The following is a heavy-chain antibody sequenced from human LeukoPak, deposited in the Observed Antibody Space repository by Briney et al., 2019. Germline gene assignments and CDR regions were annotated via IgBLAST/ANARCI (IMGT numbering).Heavy chain of an antibody. J-gene: IGHJ4*02. CDR2: IIPIFGTA. D-gene: IGHD6-6*01. CDR1: GGTFSSYA. V-gene: IGHV1-69*05. Sequence: ASVKVSCKASGGTFSSYAISWVRQAPGQGLEWMGGIIPIFGTANYAQKFQGRVTITTDESTSTAYMELSSLRSEDTAVYYCARDRIAARVGEFDYWGQGTLVTVSS. CDR3: ARDRIAARVGEFDY.